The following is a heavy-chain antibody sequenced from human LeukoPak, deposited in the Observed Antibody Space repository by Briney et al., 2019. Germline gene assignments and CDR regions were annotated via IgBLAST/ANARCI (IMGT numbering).Heavy chain of an antibody. Sequence: SETLSLTCAVYGGSFSGYYWSWIRQPPGKGLEWIGEINHSGSTNYNPSLKSRVTISVDTSKNQFSLKLGSVTAADTAVYYCARGLHCSGGSCYSADYWGQGTLVTVSS. D-gene: IGHD2-15*01. CDR3: ARGLHCSGGSCYSADY. J-gene: IGHJ4*02. CDR2: INHSGST. V-gene: IGHV4-34*01. CDR1: GGSFSGYY.